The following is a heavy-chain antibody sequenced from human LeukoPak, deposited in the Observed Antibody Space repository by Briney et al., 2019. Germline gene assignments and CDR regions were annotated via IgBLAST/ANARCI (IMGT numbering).Heavy chain of an antibody. D-gene: IGHD6-13*01. CDR3: ANDKPGIGIDY. CDR1: GFTFSSYS. Sequence: GGSLRLSCAASGFTFSSYSMNWVRQAPGKGLEWVSLISGDGGSTYYADSVKGRFTISRNNSKNSLYLQMNSLRTEDTALYYCANDKPGIGIDYWGQGTLVTVSS. V-gene: IGHV3-43*02. J-gene: IGHJ4*02. CDR2: ISGDGGST.